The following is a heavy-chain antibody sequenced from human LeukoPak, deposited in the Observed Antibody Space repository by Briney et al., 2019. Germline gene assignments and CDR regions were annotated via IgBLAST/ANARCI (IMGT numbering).Heavy chain of an antibody. D-gene: IGHD6-19*01. V-gene: IGHV3-7*01. Sequence: GGSLRLSCAASGFTFSTYWMTWVRQAPGKGLEWVANIKHDGSEKSYVDSVKGRFTISRDNAKNSLYLQMNSLRAEDTAVYYCARDAETSGWYVADYWGQGTLVTVSS. CDR3: ARDAETSGWYVADY. CDR2: IKHDGSEK. CDR1: GFTFSTYW. J-gene: IGHJ4*02.